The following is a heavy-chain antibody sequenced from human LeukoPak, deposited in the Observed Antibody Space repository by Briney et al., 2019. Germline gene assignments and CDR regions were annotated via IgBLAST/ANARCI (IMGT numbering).Heavy chain of an antibody. J-gene: IGHJ4*02. CDR2: IYYSGST. Sequence: PSQTLSLTCTVSGGSISSGDYYWSWIRQPPGKGLEWIGCIYYSGSTYYNPSLKSRVTISVDTSKNQFSLKLSSVTAADTAVYYCARGSDSSGYLPSDYWGQGTLVTVSS. D-gene: IGHD3-22*01. CDR3: ARGSDSSGYLPSDY. CDR1: GGSISSGDYY. V-gene: IGHV4-30-4*01.